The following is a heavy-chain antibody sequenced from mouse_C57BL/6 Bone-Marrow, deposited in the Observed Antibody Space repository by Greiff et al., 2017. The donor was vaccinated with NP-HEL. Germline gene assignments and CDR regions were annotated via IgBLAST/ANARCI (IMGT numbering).Heavy chain of an antibody. CDR3: ARDAPFTTAHSMDY. J-gene: IGHJ4*01. V-gene: IGHV7-1*01. Sequence: EVKLMESGGGLVQSGRSLRLSCATSGFTFSDFYMEWVRQAPGKGLEWIAASRNKANDYTTEYSASVKGRFIVSRDTSQSILYLQMNALRAEDTAIYYCARDAPFTTAHSMDYWGQGTSVTVSS. CDR2: SRNKANDYTT. CDR1: GFTFSDFY. D-gene: IGHD1-2*01.